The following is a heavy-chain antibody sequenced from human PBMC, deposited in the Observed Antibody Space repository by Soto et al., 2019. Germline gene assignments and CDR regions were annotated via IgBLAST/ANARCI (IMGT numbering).Heavy chain of an antibody. CDR2: ISGSGGST. CDR1: GFTFSSYA. V-gene: IGHV3-23*01. D-gene: IGHD4-17*01. Sequence: HPVGSLRLSCAASGFTFSSYAMSWVRQAPGKGLEWVSAISGSGGSTYYADSVKGRFTISRDNSKNTLYLQMNSLRAEDTAVYYCAKGSYGGNPKGYYFDYWGQGTLVTVSS. J-gene: IGHJ4*02. CDR3: AKGSYGGNPKGYYFDY.